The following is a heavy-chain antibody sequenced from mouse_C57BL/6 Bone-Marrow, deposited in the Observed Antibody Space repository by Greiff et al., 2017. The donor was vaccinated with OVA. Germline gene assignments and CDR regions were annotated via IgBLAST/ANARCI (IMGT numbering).Heavy chain of an antibody. CDR2: IYPGDGDT. D-gene: IGHD1-1*01. CDR1: GYAFSSSW. Sequence: QVQLQQSGPELVKPGASVKISCKASGYAFSSSWMNWVKQRPGKGLEWIGRIYPGDGDTNYNGKFKGKATLTADKSSSTAYMQLSSLTSEDSAVYFCARRDYYGSNKYFDVWGTGTTVTVSS. CDR3: ARRDYYGSNKYFDV. J-gene: IGHJ1*03. V-gene: IGHV1-82*01.